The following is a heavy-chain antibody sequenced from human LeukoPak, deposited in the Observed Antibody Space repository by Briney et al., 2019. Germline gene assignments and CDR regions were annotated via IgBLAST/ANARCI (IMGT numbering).Heavy chain of an antibody. CDR2: IKQDGSEK. J-gene: IGHJ5*02. CDR3: VRATYWFDP. CDR1: GFTFSSYC. Sequence: PGGSLRLSCAASGFTFSSYCMSWVRQAPGKGLEWVANIKQDGSEKYYGDSVKGRFTISRDNAKNSLYLQMNSLRAEDTAVYYCVRATYWFDPWGQGTLVTVSS. D-gene: IGHD1-26*01. V-gene: IGHV3-7*03.